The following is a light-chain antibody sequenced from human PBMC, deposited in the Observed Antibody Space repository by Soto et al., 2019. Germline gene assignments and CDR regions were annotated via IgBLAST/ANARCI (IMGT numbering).Light chain of an antibody. Sequence: IVMTQSPATLSVSPWERVTLSCRASQSVSSKLAWFQQKPGQAPRLLIYGAFTRATGIPTRFSGSGSETEFTLTISSLQSEDFAVYYCQQYNMWPHTFGQGTKVDIK. J-gene: IGKJ2*01. CDR3: QQYNMWPHT. CDR2: GAF. V-gene: IGKV3-15*01. CDR1: QSVSSK.